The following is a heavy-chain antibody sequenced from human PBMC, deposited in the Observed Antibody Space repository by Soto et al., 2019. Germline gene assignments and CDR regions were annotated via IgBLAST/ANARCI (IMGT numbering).Heavy chain of an antibody. CDR3: TTAMGGSYYSNWFDP. J-gene: IGHJ5*02. D-gene: IGHD1-26*01. V-gene: IGHV3-15*07. CDR2: IKSEADGGTT. Sequence: EVQLVESGGGLVKPGGSLSLACAVSGFTFNNAWMNWVRQAPGKGLEWVGRIKSEADGGTTDYAAPVKGRFTISRDDSKHTLYLQMNGLKSDNTAVYYCTTAMGGSYYSNWFDPWGQGTLVVVSS. CDR1: GFTFNNAW.